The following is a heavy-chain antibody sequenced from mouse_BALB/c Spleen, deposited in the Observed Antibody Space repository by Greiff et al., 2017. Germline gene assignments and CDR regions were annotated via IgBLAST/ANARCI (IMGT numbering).Heavy chain of an antibody. CDR3: ARWSYDYGSYWYFDV. CDR1: GYSITSCYF. D-gene: IGHD2-4*01. J-gene: IGHJ1*01. Sequence: EVKLEESGPGLVKPSQSLSLTCSVSGYSITSCYFWYLIRQFPGNILEWMGYISYDGSNNYNPSLKNRISITRDTSKNQFFLKLNSVTTEDTATYYCARWSYDYGSYWYFDVWGAGTTVTVAS. CDR2: ISYDGSN. V-gene: IGHV3-6*02.